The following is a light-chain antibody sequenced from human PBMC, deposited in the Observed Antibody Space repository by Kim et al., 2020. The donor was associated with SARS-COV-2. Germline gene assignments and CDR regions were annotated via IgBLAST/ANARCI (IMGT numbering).Light chain of an antibody. CDR3: EQYGTPPYT. V-gene: IGKV3-20*01. CDR1: QSVINSY. J-gene: IGKJ2*01. Sequence: LSPGDRATLSCRASQSVINSYLAWYQQTSGQAPRLLVYGASSRAMGTPDRFSGSGSGTDFTLTISRLEPEDFAVYYCEQYGTPPYTFGQGTKLEI. CDR2: GAS.